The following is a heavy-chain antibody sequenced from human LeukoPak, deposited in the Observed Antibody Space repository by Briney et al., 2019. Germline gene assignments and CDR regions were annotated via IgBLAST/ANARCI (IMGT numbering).Heavy chain of an antibody. J-gene: IGHJ4*02. CDR2: INHDGSVK. Sequence: PGGSLRLSCAASGFTFRSYWMSWVRQAPGKGLEWVANINHDGSVKYYLDSVKGRFTISRGNAKNSLYLQMNSLRAEDTAVYYCATSRDSSGVDWGQGNLVTVSS. CDR1: GFTFRSYW. D-gene: IGHD3-22*01. CDR3: ATSRDSSGVD. V-gene: IGHV3-7*01.